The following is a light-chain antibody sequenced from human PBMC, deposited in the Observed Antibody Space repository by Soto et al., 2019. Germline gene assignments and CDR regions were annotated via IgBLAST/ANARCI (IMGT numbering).Light chain of an antibody. CDR3: QQYNSWPK. CDR1: QSVNNN. J-gene: IGKJ1*01. CDR2: GAS. V-gene: IGKV3-15*01. Sequence: EIVMTQSPATLSASPGERATLSCRASQSVNNNVAWYQQKPGQGPRLLLYGASTRATGTPARFSGSGSGTDFTLTISSPQSEDFAVYYCQQYNSWPKFGQGTKVDIK.